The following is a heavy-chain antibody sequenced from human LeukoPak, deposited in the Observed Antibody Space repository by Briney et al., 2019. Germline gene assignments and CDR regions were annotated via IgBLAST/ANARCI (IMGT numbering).Heavy chain of an antibody. J-gene: IGHJ4*02. Sequence: ASVTVSCKASGYTFITYYIHWLRQATGQGLEWMGIIKPSGDRASYAQKFRGRVNMTRDTSTSTVYMELSSLRTEDTAVYYCARDVDYGDYELGYWGQGTLVTVSS. CDR3: ARDVDYGDYELGY. CDR1: GYTFITYY. V-gene: IGHV1-46*01. D-gene: IGHD4-17*01. CDR2: IKPSGDRA.